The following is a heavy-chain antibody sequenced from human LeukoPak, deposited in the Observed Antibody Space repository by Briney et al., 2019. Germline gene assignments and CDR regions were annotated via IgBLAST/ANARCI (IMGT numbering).Heavy chain of an antibody. V-gene: IGHV3-21*01. J-gene: IGHJ4*02. Sequence: PGGSLRLSCAASGFTFSSYSMNWVRQAPGKGLEWVSSISSSSSYIYYADSVKGRFTISRDNTKNSLYLQMNSLRAEDTAVYYCARIVVVITGSDYWGQGTLVTVSS. CDR1: GFTFSSYS. CDR2: ISSSSSYI. D-gene: IGHD3-22*01. CDR3: ARIVVVITGSDY.